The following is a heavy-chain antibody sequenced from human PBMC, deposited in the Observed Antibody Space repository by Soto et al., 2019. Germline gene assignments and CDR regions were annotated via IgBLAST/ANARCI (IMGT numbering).Heavy chain of an antibody. CDR2: MSGSGENI. CDR3: ATVGSSGWLAHLDS. V-gene: IGHV3-23*01. D-gene: IGHD6-19*01. Sequence: PGGSLRLSCAASGFTFTSFGMSWVRQAPGKGLEWVSGMSGSGENIDYADSVRGRFTISRDNSKNTLYLQMNSLRAEDTAIYYCATVGSSGWLAHLDSWGQGTLVTVSS. J-gene: IGHJ4*02. CDR1: GFTFTSFG.